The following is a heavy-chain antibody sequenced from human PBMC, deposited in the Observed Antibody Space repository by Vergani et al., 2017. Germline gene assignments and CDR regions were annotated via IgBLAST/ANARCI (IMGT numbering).Heavy chain of an antibody. CDR3: ARPISNYDFWSGASDAFDI. Sequence: QVLLQQWGAGLLKPSETLSLTCAVYGGSFSGYYWSWIRQPPGKGLEWIGEINHSGSTNYNPSLKSRVTISVDTSKNQFSLKLSSVTAADTAVYYCARPISNYDFWSGASDAFDIWGQGTMVTVSS. J-gene: IGHJ3*02. V-gene: IGHV4-34*01. CDR1: GGSFSGYY. D-gene: IGHD3-3*01. CDR2: INHSGST.